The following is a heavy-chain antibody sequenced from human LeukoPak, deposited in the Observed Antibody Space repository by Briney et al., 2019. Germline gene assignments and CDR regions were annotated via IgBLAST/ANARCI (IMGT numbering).Heavy chain of an antibody. Sequence: GASVKVSCKASGYTFSSYDINWVRQAPGQGLEWMGWISDYNGNTNYAQRFQGRVTMTTDTSTSTAYMELRSLRSDDTAVYYCGRDADAQLFDSVSNMDVWGKGTTVTVSS. CDR1: GYTFSSYD. CDR3: GRDADAQLFDSVSNMDV. J-gene: IGHJ6*03. CDR2: ISDYNGNT. V-gene: IGHV1-18*01. D-gene: IGHD2-2*01.